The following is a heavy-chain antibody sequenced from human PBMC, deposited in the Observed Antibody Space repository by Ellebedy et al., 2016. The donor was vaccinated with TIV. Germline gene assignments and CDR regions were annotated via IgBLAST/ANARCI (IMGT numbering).Heavy chain of an antibody. CDR3: SRGSQGLGPEEL. CDR1: GFTLSDHN. CDR2: PRGKSRFFVT. J-gene: IGHJ6*04. Sequence: PGGSLRLSCAAFGFTLSDHNWDWVRQAPGKGLEWVGRPRGKSRFFVTQYAASVRGRFTISKDESENSVYLQMDRLKTEDTAVYFCSRGSQGLGPEELWGEGTTVTVSS. D-gene: IGHD1-1*01. V-gene: IGHV3-72*01.